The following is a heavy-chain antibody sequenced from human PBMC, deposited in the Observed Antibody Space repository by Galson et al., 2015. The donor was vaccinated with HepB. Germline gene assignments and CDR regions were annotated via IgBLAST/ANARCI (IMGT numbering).Heavy chain of an antibody. V-gene: IGHV3-21*01. CDR2: ISSSSSYI. J-gene: IGHJ2*01. Sequence: SLRLSCAASGFTFSSYSMNWVRQAPGKGLEWVSSISSSSSYIYYADSVKGRFTISRDNAKNSLYLQMNSLRAEDTAVYYCARVDYSAAAAFYWYFDLWGRGTLVTVSS. CDR1: GFTFSSYS. D-gene: IGHD6-13*01. CDR3: ARVDYSAAAAFYWYFDL.